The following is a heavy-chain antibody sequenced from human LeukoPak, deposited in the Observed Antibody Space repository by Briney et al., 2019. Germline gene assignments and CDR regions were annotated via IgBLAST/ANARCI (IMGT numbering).Heavy chain of an antibody. CDR3: ARRRLTKWELLRVILYDAFDI. CDR1: GFTFSSYA. V-gene: IGHV3-23*01. Sequence: QPGGSLRLSCAASGFTFSSYAMRWVRQAPGKGLEWVSAISGSGGSTYYADSVKGRFTISRDNSKNTLYLQMNSLRAEDTAVYYCARRRLTKWELLRVILYDAFDIWGQGTMVTVSS. CDR2: ISGSGGST. D-gene: IGHD1-26*01. J-gene: IGHJ3*02.